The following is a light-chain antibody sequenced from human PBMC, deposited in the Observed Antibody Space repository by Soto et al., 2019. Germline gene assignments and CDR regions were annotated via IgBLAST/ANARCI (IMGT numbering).Light chain of an antibody. V-gene: IGLV2-8*01. CDR1: GSDGGGDNY. J-gene: IGLJ1*01. CDR2: EVI. Sequence: QSALTQPPSASGSPGQSVTISCTGIGSDGGGDNYVSWYQQHPGKAPKLLIYEVIKRPSGVPDRFSGSKSGTTASLTVSGLQAEDEADYYCSSYAGNNDIEFGTGTKVTVL. CDR3: SSYAGNNDIE.